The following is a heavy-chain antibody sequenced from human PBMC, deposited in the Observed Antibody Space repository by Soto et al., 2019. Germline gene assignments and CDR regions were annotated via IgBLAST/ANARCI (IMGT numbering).Heavy chain of an antibody. V-gene: IGHV3-66*01. Sequence: GGSLRLSCAASGFTVSSNYMSWVRQAPGKGLEWVSVIYSGGSTYYADSVKGRFTISRDNSKNTLYLQMNSLRAEDTAVYYCARGTGPYGSGSYYLFYYYYYMDVWGKGTTVTVSS. J-gene: IGHJ6*03. D-gene: IGHD3-10*01. CDR3: ARGTGPYGSGSYYLFYYYYYMDV. CDR2: IYSGGST. CDR1: GFTVSSNY.